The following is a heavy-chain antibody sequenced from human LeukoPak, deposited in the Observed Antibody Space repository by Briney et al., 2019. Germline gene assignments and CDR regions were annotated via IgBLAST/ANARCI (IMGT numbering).Heavy chain of an antibody. V-gene: IGHV1-2*06. J-gene: IGHJ4*02. Sequence: ASVRVSCKTSGYSFSDYYMHWVRQAPGQGLEWMGRIDPNRGGTNYAQKFQGRVTVTRDTSISTVYMELRSLRSDDTAVYYCAXGXXTTXXXGQG. CDR3: AXGXXTTXX. CDR2: IDPNRGGT. CDR1: GYSFSDYY.